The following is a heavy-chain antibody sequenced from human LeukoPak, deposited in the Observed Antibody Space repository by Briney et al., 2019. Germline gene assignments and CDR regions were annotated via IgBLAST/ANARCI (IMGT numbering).Heavy chain of an antibody. CDR3: ARGHLGLDY. CDR2: IRSDGSIK. Sequence: GGSLRLSCAASGFTFSTYGMHWVRQAPGTGLEWVAFIRSDGSIKYYADSVKGRFTISRDNSKNTLYLQMNSLRAEDTAVYYCARGHLGLDYWGQGTLVTVSS. V-gene: IGHV3-30*02. CDR1: GFTFSTYG. D-gene: IGHD3-3*02. J-gene: IGHJ4*02.